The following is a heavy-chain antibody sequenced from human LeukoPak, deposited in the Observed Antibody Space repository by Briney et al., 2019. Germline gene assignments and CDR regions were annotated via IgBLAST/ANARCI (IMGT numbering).Heavy chain of an antibody. CDR1: GGTFSSYA. CDR3: ARGIGGYYFDY. J-gene: IGHJ4*02. V-gene: IGHV1-69*04. D-gene: IGHD3-10*01. CDR2: IIPILGIA. Sequence: GASVKVSCKASGGTFSSYAISWVRQAPGQGLEWMGRIIPILGIANYAQKFQGRVTITADKSTSTAYMELSSLRSEDTAVYYCARGIGGYYFDYWGQGTLVTVSS.